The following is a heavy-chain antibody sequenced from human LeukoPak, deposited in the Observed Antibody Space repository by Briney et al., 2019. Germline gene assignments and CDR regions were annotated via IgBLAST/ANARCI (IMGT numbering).Heavy chain of an antibody. CDR1: GYTLTGYY. Sequence: ASVKVSCKASGYTLTGYYMHWVRQAPGQGLEWMGWINPNSGGTNYAQKFQGRVTMTRDTSISTAYMELSRLRSDDTAVYYCARSRIAAAGQRFDYWGQGTLVTVSS. V-gene: IGHV1-2*02. CDR3: ARSRIAAAGQRFDY. D-gene: IGHD6-13*01. CDR2: INPNSGGT. J-gene: IGHJ4*02.